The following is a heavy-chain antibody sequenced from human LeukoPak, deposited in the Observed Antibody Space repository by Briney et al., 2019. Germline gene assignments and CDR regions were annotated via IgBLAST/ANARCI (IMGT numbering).Heavy chain of an antibody. CDR2: ITNRGSGSTI. J-gene: IGHJ4*02. CDR1: GFTFSSYW. CDR3: ATLVNYWSFDY. V-gene: IGHV3-48*04. Sequence: PGGSLRLSCAASGFTFSSYWMSWVRQVPGKGLEWVSYITNRGSGSTIYYAGSVKGRFTVSRDDAKNSLYLQMNSLRAEDTAVYYCATLVNYWSFDYWGQGTLVTVSS. D-gene: IGHD1-1*01.